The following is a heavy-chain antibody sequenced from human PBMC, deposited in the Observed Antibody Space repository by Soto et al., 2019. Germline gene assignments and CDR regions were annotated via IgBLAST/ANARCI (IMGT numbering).Heavy chain of an antibody. V-gene: IGHV1-18*01. CDR1: GYIFTTYG. CDR3: ARDRPPGSLYGMDA. J-gene: IGHJ6*02. Sequence: QIPLVQSGGEVERPGASVTVSCEASGYIFTTYGPSWVRQTPAHGLGWMGWISTDSGYTQYSQFLQGRVTMTRDTSTNTGYMELRDLTSDDTGIYYCARDRPPGSLYGMDAWGQGTAVTVSS. CDR2: ISTDSGYT.